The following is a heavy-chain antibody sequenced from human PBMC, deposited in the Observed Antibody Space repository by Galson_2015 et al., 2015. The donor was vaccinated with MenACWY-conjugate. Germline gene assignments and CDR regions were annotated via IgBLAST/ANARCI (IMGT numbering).Heavy chain of an antibody. Sequence: SLRLSCAASGFTFSTYSMNWVRQAPGKGLEWVSYISSSSTTIHYADSVKGRFTISRDNAKNSLYLQMNSSVTAADTAVYYCASGGTSPRRFLNSIDPWGQGTLVTVSS. CDR2: ISSSSTTI. CDR1: GFTFSTYS. V-gene: IGHV3-48*04. J-gene: IGHJ5*02. CDR3: ASGGTSPRRFLNSIDP. D-gene: IGHD1-26*01.